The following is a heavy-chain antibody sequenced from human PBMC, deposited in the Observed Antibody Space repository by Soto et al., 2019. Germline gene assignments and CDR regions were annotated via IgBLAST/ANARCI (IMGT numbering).Heavy chain of an antibody. Sequence: GGFQKPSYTASEGNFSGYSVNCVRPTPGKGLEWVSSISSSSSYIYYADSVKGRFTISRDNAKNSLYQQRNSLRAEDTAVYYCPRARLPYSSGWQPLDYWGQGTLV. J-gene: IGHJ4*02. V-gene: IGHV3-21*01. CDR1: EGNFSGYS. CDR2: ISSSSSYI. CDR3: PRARLPYSSGWQPLDY. D-gene: IGHD6-19*01.